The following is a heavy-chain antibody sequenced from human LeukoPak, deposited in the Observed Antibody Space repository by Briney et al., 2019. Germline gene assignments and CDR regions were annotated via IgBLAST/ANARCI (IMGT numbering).Heavy chain of an antibody. V-gene: IGHV4-39*01. CDR2: IYYSGST. CDR3: ARHPIKGVTMVRGVSNYYYGMDV. CDR1: GGSISSSSYY. Sequence: KTSETLSLTCTVSGGSISSSSYYWGWIRQPPGKGLEWIGSIYYSGSTYYNPSLKSRVTISVDTSKNQFSLKLSSVTAADTAVYYCARHPIKGVTMVRGVSNYYYGMDVWGQGTTVTVSS. D-gene: IGHD3-10*01. J-gene: IGHJ6*02.